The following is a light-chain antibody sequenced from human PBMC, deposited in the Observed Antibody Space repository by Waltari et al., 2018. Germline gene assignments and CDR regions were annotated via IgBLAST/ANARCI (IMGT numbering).Light chain of an antibody. CDR2: EVD. J-gene: IGLJ2*01. Sequence: QSALTQPPSASGSPGQTVIISCPGTSSDIGAYKYVSWYQQIPGRAPALIIYEVDRGPPGVPDRFSGSKSGNTASLTVSGLQTEDEGDYYCSSYAGSNKLIFGGVTKLTVL. CDR1: SSDIGAYKY. CDR3: SSYAGSNKLI. V-gene: IGLV2-8*01.